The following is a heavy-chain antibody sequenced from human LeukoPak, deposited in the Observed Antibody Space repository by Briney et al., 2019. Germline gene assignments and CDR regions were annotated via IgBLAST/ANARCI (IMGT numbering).Heavy chain of an antibody. V-gene: IGHV4-59*08. CDR2: IYYSGST. J-gene: IGHJ3*02. Sequence: PSETLSLTCTVPGGSISSYYWSWIRQPPGKGLEWIGYIYYSGSTNYNPSLKSRVTISVDTSKNQFSLKLSSVTAADTAVYYCAAAAGTPGDAFDIWGQGTMVTVSS. D-gene: IGHD6-13*01. CDR1: GGSISSYY. CDR3: AAAAGTPGDAFDI.